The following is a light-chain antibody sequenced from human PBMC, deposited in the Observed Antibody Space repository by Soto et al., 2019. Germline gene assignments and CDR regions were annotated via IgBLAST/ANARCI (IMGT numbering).Light chain of an antibody. CDR2: AAS. J-gene: IGKJ1*01. CDR1: QSVSSAY. V-gene: IGKV3-20*01. Sequence: PGERATLSCRASQSVSSAYLAWYQHKPGQPPTLLIYAASSRVTGIPDRFSGSGPGTDFTLTISRLEPEDVAVYYCQQYGSSSTWTFGQGTKVEIE. CDR3: QQYGSSSTWT.